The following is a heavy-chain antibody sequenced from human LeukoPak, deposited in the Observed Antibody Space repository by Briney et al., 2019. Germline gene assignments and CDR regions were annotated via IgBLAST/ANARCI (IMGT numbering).Heavy chain of an antibody. J-gene: IGHJ6*04. CDR2: ISAYNGNT. CDR3: ARNYYGSGNLYGMDV. CDR1: GYTFTSYG. V-gene: IGHV1-18*04. Sequence: ASVTVSCKASGYTFTSYGISWVRQAPGQGLEWMGWISAYNGNTNYAQKLQGRVTMTTDTSTSTAYMELRSLRSDDTAVYYCARNYYGSGNLYGMDVWGKGTTVTVSS. D-gene: IGHD3-10*01.